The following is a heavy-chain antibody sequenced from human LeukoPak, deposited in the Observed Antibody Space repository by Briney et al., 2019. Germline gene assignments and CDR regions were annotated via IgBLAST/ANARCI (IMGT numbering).Heavy chain of an antibody. Sequence: GGSLRLSCAASGFTFSSYGMHWVRQAPGKGLEWVAFIRYDGSNKYYADSVKGRFTISRDNSKNTLYLQMNSLRAEDTAVYYCAKQNQLSSYYYCMDVWGKGTTVTVSS. CDR1: GFTFSSYG. V-gene: IGHV3-30*02. CDR2: IRYDGSNK. CDR3: AKQNQLSSYYYCMDV. J-gene: IGHJ6*03. D-gene: IGHD2-2*01.